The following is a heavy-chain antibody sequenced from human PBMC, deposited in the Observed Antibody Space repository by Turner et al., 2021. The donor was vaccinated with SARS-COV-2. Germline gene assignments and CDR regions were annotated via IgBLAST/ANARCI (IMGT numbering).Heavy chain of an antibody. CDR1: DGSITTYSYY. D-gene: IGHD3-9*01. CDR2: IHYTGIT. J-gene: IGHJ4*02. CDR3: ARDILSGPIFDF. Sequence: QLQLQESGPGLVKPSETLSLTFTVSDGSITTYSYYWGWIRQPPGKGLEWIGSIHYTGITYYIPSLKSRVTISIDTYKNQFSLKLSSVTAADTAVYYCARDILSGPIFDFWAQGTLITVSS. V-gene: IGHV4-39*01.